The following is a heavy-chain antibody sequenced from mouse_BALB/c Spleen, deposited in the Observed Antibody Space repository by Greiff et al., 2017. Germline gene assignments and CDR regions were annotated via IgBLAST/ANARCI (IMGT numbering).Heavy chain of an antibody. CDR1: GYTFTSYW. J-gene: IGHJ4*01. D-gene: IGHD2-14*01. CDR3: AHRGEAFYYAMDY. V-gene: IGHV1-7*01. CDR2: INPSTGYT. Sequence: QVQLKQSGAELAKPGASVKMSCKASGYTFTSYWMHWVKQRPGQGLEWIGYINPSTGYTEYNQKFKDKATLTADKSSSTAYMQLSSLTSEDSAVYYCAHRGEAFYYAMDYWGQGTSVTVSS.